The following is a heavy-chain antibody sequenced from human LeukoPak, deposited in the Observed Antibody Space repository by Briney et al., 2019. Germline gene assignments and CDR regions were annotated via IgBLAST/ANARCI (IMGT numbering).Heavy chain of an antibody. Sequence: GASVKVSCKASGGTFSSYAISWVRQAPGQGLEWMGGIIPIFGTANYAQKLQGRVTITADESTSTAYMELSSLRSEDTAVYYCAREKNPYYYDSSGYYYAYWGQGTLVTVSS. CDR3: AREKNPYYYDSSGYYYAY. J-gene: IGHJ4*02. D-gene: IGHD3-22*01. V-gene: IGHV1-69*13. CDR1: GGTFSSYA. CDR2: IIPIFGTA.